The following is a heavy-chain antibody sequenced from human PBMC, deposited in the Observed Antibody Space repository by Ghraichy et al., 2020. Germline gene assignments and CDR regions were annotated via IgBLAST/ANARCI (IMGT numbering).Heavy chain of an antibody. J-gene: IGHJ6*02. Sequence: GGSLRLSCAASGFTFSSYAMSWVRQAPGKGLEWVSAISGSGGSTYYADSVKGRFTISRDNSKNTLYLQMNSLRAEDTAVYYCAKGFPTTVTHQPIYYYYYGMDVWGQGTTVTVSS. CDR3: AKGFPTTVTHQPIYYYYYGMDV. CDR2: ISGSGGST. D-gene: IGHD4-11*01. V-gene: IGHV3-23*01. CDR1: GFTFSSYA.